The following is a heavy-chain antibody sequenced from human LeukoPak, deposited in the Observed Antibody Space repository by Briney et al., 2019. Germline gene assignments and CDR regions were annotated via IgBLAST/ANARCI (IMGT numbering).Heavy chain of an antibody. J-gene: IGHJ4*02. CDR3: ARCWSGYYDY. CDR1: GGSISSGGYS. V-gene: IGHV4-30-2*01. D-gene: IGHD3-3*01. CDR2: IYHSGST. Sequence: SETLSLTCAVSGGSISSGGYSWSWIRQPPGKGLEWIGYIYHSGSTYYNPSLKSRVTISVDRSKNQFSLKLSSVTAADTAVYYCARCWSGYYDYWGQGTLSPSPQ.